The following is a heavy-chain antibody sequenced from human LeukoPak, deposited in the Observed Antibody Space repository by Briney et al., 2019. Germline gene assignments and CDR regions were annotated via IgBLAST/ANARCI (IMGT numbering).Heavy chain of an antibody. CDR2: IHYDGSVK. Sequence: PGGSLRLSCAASGFTFSSYGMHWVRQAPGKGPEWVAFIHYDGSVKYYADSVKGRFTVSRDDSKNTLYLHMNSLRAEDTAVYYCAKDRALGQAGYRSGSSKYYFDYWGQGTLVTVSS. J-gene: IGHJ4*02. CDR3: AKDRALGQAGYRSGSSKYYFDY. CDR1: GFTFSSYG. V-gene: IGHV3-30*02. D-gene: IGHD3-10*01.